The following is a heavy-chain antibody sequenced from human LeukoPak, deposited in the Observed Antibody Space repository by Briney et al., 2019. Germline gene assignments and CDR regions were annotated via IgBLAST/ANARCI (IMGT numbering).Heavy chain of an antibody. V-gene: IGHV5-51*01. CDR2: IYPGDSDT. CDR3: ARQGGLAAAGGALDY. J-gene: IGHJ4*02. CDR1: GYSFTSHW. D-gene: IGHD6-13*01. Sequence: GESQKISCKGSGYSFTSHWIGWLRQRPGKGLEWMGIIYPGDSDTRYRPSFQGQVTISADKSINTAYLQWNSLKASDTAMYYCARQGGLAAAGGALDYWGQGTLVTVSS.